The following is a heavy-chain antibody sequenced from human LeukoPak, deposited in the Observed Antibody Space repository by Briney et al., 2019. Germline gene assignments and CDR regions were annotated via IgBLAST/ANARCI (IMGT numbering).Heavy chain of an antibody. J-gene: IGHJ4*02. V-gene: IGHV1-18*01. CDR2: ISAYNGNT. Sequence: ASVKVSCKASGYTFTSYGISWVRQAPGQGLEWMGWISAYNGNTNYAQKLQGRVTMTTGTSTSTAYMELRSLRSDDTAVYYCAREFEGSSGWSGFDYWGQGTLVTVSS. CDR3: AREFEGSSGWSGFDY. CDR1: GYTFTSYG. D-gene: IGHD6-19*01.